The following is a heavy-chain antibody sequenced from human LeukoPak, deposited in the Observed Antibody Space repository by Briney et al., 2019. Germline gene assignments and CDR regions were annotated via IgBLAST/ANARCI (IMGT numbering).Heavy chain of an antibody. CDR1: GGSISSYY. J-gene: IGHJ4*02. Sequence: PSETLSLTCTVSGGSISSYYWSWIRQPAGKGLEWIGRIDKSGRTNYNPTLKSRVTMSVDTSKNQFSLKLNSMTAADTAVYYCAREHGDFDYWGQGTLVTVSS. V-gene: IGHV4-4*07. CDR2: IDKSGRT. D-gene: IGHD4-17*01. CDR3: AREHGDFDY.